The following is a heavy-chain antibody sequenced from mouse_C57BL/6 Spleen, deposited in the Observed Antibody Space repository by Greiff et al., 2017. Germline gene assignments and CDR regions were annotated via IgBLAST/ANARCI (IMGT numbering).Heavy chain of an antibody. CDR1: GYSITSGYD. V-gene: IGHV3-1*01. CDR2: ISYSGST. D-gene: IGHD4-1*01. CDR3: ARWDKYWYFDV. Sequence: EVQRVESGPGMVKPSQSLSLTCTVTGYSITSGYDWHWIRHFPGNKLEWMGYISYSGSTNNNPSLKSRISITHDTSKNHFFLKLNSVTTEDTATYYCARWDKYWYFDVWGTGTTVTVSS. J-gene: IGHJ1*03.